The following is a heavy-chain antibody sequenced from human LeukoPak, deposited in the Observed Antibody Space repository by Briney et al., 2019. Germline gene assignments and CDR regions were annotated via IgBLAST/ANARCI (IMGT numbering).Heavy chain of an antibody. V-gene: IGHV1-69*05. D-gene: IGHD5-18*01. Sequence: SVKVPCKASGGTFSSYAISWVRQAPGQGLEWMGGIIPIFGTANYAQKFQGRVTITTDESTSTAYMELSSLRSEDTAVYYCARDDSYGYVLGYWGQGTLVTVSS. CDR1: GGTFSSYA. J-gene: IGHJ4*02. CDR2: IIPIFGTA. CDR3: ARDDSYGYVLGY.